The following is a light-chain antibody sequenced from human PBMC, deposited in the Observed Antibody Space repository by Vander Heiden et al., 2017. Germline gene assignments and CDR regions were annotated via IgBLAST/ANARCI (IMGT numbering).Light chain of an antibody. CDR3: GTCDFSLGVVV. J-gene: IGLJ3*02. CDR1: RSNTGNND. Sequence: QSVLTQPPSVSAAPGQKVTIACSGTRSNTGNNDVSWYRHVPGTAPQLLIYDNNKRPAVVPDRFSGSKSGSSATLCITGLQTGDEADYYCGTCDFSLGVVVFGGGTKLTVL. CDR2: DNN. V-gene: IGLV1-51*01.